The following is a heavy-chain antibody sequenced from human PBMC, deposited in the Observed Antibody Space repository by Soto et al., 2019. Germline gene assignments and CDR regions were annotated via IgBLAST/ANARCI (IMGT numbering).Heavy chain of an antibody. CDR3: ATANLREFDH. D-gene: IGHD4-17*01. V-gene: IGHV3-30*03. CDR2: ISNDESYK. CDR1: GFTFRTYG. Sequence: QVQLVESGGGVVQPGTSLRLSCAASGFTFRTYGMHWVRQAPGKGLEWVAVISNDESYKSYADSVKGRFTISRDNSKNTLYLQMSSLRAEDTAVYYCATANLREFDHWGQGTLVTVSS. J-gene: IGHJ4*02.